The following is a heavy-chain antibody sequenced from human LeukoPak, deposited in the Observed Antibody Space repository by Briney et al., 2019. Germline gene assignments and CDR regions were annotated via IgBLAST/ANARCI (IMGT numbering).Heavy chain of an antibody. CDR1: GFTFNVET. D-gene: IGHD5-24*01. J-gene: IGHJ4*02. Sequence: GGSLRLSCAASGFTFNVETMSWVRQAPGKGLEWVSIISDNGGSTYYADSVKGRSTISRDNSKNTLYLQMNNLRAEDTAVYYCAMDSAWLPLKFDYWGPGTLVAVST. CDR3: AMDSAWLPLKFDY. V-gene: IGHV3-23*01. CDR2: ISDNGGST.